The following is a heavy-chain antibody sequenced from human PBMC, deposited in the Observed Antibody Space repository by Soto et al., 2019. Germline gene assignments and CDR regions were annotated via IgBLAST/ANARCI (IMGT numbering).Heavy chain of an antibody. V-gene: IGHV3-23*01. D-gene: IGHD3-9*01. J-gene: IGHJ4*02. Sequence: EVQLLESGGGLVQPGGSLRLSCAASGFTFSSYAMSWVRQAPGKGLEWVSGISGSGGSTYYADSVKGRFTISRDDSKNPLYLEMSSLIAGDTAVYYCAHLSFDWLFDYWGQGTLVTVSS. CDR1: GFTFSSYA. CDR3: AHLSFDWLFDY. CDR2: ISGSGGST.